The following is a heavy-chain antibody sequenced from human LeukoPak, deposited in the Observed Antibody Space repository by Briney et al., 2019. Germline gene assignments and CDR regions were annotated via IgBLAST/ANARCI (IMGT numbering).Heavy chain of an antibody. CDR1: GYTFTSYG. V-gene: IGHV1-18*01. Sequence: GASVKVSCKASGYTFTSYGISWVRQAPGQGLEWMGWISAYNGNTNYAQKLQGRVTMTTDTSTSTAYMELRSLRSDDTAVYYCARWAYYYDSSGRRWNWFDPWGQGTLVTVSS. D-gene: IGHD3-22*01. CDR3: ARWAYYYDSSGRRWNWFDP. J-gene: IGHJ5*02. CDR2: ISAYNGNT.